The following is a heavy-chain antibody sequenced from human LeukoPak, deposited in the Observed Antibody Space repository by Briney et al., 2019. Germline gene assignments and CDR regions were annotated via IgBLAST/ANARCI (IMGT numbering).Heavy chain of an antibody. Sequence: GGSLRLSCAASGFTFSSYAMHWVRQAPGKGLEWVAVISYDGSNKYYADSVKGRFTISRDNSKNTLYLQMNSLRAEDTAVYYCATGPITQTFDYWGQGTLVTVSP. J-gene: IGHJ4*02. CDR2: ISYDGSNK. V-gene: IGHV3-30-3*01. D-gene: IGHD1-14*01. CDR1: GFTFSSYA. CDR3: ATGPITQTFDY.